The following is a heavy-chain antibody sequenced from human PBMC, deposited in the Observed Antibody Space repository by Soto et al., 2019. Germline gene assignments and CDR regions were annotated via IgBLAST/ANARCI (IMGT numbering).Heavy chain of an antibody. Sequence: PGGSMRLSCAAAGFTFSSYSMSWVRQDPGKGLEWVSAISGSGGSTYYADSVKGRFTISRDNSKNTLYLQMNSLRAEDTAVYYCAKPFEQWLVPYDAFDIWGQGTMVTVSS. J-gene: IGHJ3*02. CDR3: AKPFEQWLVPYDAFDI. D-gene: IGHD6-19*01. CDR2: ISGSGGST. CDR1: GFTFSSYS. V-gene: IGHV3-23*01.